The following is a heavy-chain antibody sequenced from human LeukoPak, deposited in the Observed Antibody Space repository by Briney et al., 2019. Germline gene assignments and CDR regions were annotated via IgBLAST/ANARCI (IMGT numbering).Heavy chain of an antibody. CDR3: ARSVGAFDI. Sequence: PSETLSLTCTVSGGSISSSSYYWGWIRQPPGKGLEWIGSIYYSGSTYYNPSLTSRATISVDTSKNQYSLKLSSVTAADTAVYYCARSVGAFDIWGQGTMVTVSS. V-gene: IGHV4-39*01. CDR2: IYYSGST. J-gene: IGHJ3*02. CDR1: GGSISSSSYY. D-gene: IGHD1-26*01.